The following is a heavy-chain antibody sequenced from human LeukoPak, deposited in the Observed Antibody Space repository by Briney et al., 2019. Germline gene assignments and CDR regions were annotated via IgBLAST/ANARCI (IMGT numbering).Heavy chain of an antibody. V-gene: IGHV4-39*01. CDR2: IYYSVST. Sequence: SETLSLTCTVSGGSISSSSYYWGWIRQPPGRGLEWIGSIYYSVSTYYNPSLKSRVTISVDTSKNQFSLKLSSVTAADTAVYYCARRITIFGVATLNWFDPWGQGTLVTVSS. CDR3: ARRITIFGVATLNWFDP. D-gene: IGHD3-3*01. CDR1: GGSISSSSYY. J-gene: IGHJ5*02.